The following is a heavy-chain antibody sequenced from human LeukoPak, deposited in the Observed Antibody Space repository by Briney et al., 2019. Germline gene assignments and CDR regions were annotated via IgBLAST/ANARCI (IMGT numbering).Heavy chain of an antibody. J-gene: IGHJ4*02. CDR2: IKEDGSEK. V-gene: IGHV3-7*01. D-gene: IGHD3-10*01. CDR3: AKARPGETFDS. Sequence: GGSLRLSCAASRFTFSIYWMNWVRQAPGKGLEWVATIKEDGSEKYYVDSVKGRFTISRDNAKNSLYLQMDSLRVEDTALYYCAKARPGETFDSWGQGTLVTVSS. CDR1: RFTFSIYW.